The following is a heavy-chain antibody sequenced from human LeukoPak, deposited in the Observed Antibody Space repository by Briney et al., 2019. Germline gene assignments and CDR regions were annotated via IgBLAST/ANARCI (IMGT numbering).Heavy chain of an antibody. J-gene: IGHJ4*02. CDR2: VYAAGAT. D-gene: IGHD6-6*01. CDR1: GDSLYPYY. Sequence: SETLSLTCTVSGDSLYPYYWNWIRQPPGKGLEWIGFVYAAGATNYSPSLQSRVTIFVDTSKNQFSLKLTSVTAADTAVYFCASEILAGRPGRFDSWGQGTLVSVSS. CDR3: ASEILAGRPGRFDS. V-gene: IGHV4-4*08.